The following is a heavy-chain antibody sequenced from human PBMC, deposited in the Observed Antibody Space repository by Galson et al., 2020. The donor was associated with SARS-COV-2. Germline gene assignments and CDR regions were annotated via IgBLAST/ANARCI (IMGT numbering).Heavy chain of an antibody. CDR2: IFHSGNT. Sequence: SETLSLTCPVSGGSISSSIWWSWVRAPPGKGQAGTAEIFHSGNTNYSPSLKRRVTISLDTSKNHFSLKLSSVTAAVTAVYYCSKIAPAGHGMDVWGQGTTAIVSS. CDR1: GGSISSSIW. J-gene: IGHJ6*02. CDR3: SKIAPAGHGMDV. V-gene: IGHV4-4*02. D-gene: IGHD6-13*01.